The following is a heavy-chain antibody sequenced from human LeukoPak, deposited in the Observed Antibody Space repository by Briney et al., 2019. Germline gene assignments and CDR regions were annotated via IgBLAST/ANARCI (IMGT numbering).Heavy chain of an antibody. CDR1: GFTFSSYE. D-gene: IGHD3-3*01. CDR3: AKAPSITNPYFGLDV. V-gene: IGHV3-48*03. J-gene: IGHJ6*02. CDR2: ISSSGSTI. Sequence: GRSLRLSCAASGFTFSSYEMNWVRQAPGKGLEWVSYISSSGSTIYYADSVKGRFTISRDNAKNSLYLQMSSLRAEDTAVYYCAKAPSITNPYFGLDVWGQGTTVTVSS.